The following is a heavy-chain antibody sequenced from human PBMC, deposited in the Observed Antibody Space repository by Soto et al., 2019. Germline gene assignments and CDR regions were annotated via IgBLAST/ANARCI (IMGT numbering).Heavy chain of an antibody. Sequence: GGSLRLSCAASGFTFSSYAMSWVRQAPGKGLEWVSAISGSGGSTYYADSVKGRFTISRDNSKNTLYLQMNSLRAEDTAVYSCAKDALVVAAPGVVHWSAPWGREPWSPSPQ. CDR2: ISGSGGST. J-gene: IGHJ5*02. CDR3: AKDALVVAAPGVVHWSAP. V-gene: IGHV3-23*01. CDR1: GFTFSSYA. D-gene: IGHD2-15*01.